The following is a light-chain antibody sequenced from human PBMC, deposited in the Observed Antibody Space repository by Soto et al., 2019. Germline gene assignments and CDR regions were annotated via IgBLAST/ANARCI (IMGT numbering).Light chain of an antibody. CDR1: QSISSW. Sequence: DIQMTQSPSTLSASVGDRVTITCRASQSISSWLAWYQQKPGKAPKLLIYDASSLESGVPSRFSGSGSATEFTLTISSLQPDDFATYYCQHYYSYPYTFGQGTKLEIK. V-gene: IGKV1-5*01. CDR3: QHYYSYPYT. J-gene: IGKJ2*01. CDR2: DAS.